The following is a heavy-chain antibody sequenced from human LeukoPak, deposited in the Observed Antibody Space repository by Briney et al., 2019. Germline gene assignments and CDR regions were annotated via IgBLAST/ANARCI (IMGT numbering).Heavy chain of an antibody. CDR1: GGSISSYY. J-gene: IGHJ4*02. V-gene: IGHV4-59*01. D-gene: IGHD4-17*01. CDR2: IYYSGST. CDR3: ARATFDYGDYVPHYFDY. Sequence: SETLSLTCTVSGGSISSYYWSWIRQLPGKGLEWIGYIYYSGSTNYNPSLKSRVTISVDTSKNQFSLKLSSVTAADTAVYYCARATFDYGDYVPHYFDYWGQGTLVTVSS.